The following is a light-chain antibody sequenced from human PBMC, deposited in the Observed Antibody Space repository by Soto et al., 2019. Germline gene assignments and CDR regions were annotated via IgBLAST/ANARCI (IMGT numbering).Light chain of an antibody. CDR3: QQYYSTPRT. J-gene: IGKJ1*01. CDR2: WAS. CDR1: QSLLYTSNNKNY. V-gene: IGKV4-1*01. Sequence: IVMTQSPYSLAVSLGERATINCKSSQSLLYTSNNKNYLAWYQQKPGQPPKLLIYWASTRESGVPDRFSGSGSGTDFTLTISSLQAEDVAVYYCQQYYSTPRTFGQGTKVDIK.